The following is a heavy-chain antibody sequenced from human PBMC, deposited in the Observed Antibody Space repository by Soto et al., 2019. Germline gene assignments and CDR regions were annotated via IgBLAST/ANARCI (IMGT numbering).Heavy chain of an antibody. J-gene: IGHJ4*02. CDR1: GFTFSDYY. CDR3: TRALWGYCRSTRCYGALGY. D-gene: IGHD2-2*01. CDR2: ISGDTTTI. Sequence: QVQLVESGGGSVKPGESLRLSCAASGFTFSDYYMGWIRQTPGKGLEWVSYISGDTTTIYYADSVKGRFTISRDSAKNSLYLQMHSLTAADQAVYYCTRALWGYCRSTRCYGALGYWRQGTLVTVSS. V-gene: IGHV3-11*01.